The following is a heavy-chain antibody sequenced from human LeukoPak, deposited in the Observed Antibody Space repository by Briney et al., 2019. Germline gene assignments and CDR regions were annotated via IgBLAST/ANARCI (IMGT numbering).Heavy chain of an antibody. CDR1: GGSISSGGYY. CDR3: ARLSESPSSSWYMDY. J-gene: IGHJ4*02. Sequence: SQTLSLTCTVSGGSISSGGYYWSWIRQHPGKGLEWIGYIYYSGSTYYNPSLKSRVTISVDTSKNQFSLKLSSVTAADTAVYYCARLSESPSSSWYMDYWGQGTLVTVSS. CDR2: IYYSGST. V-gene: IGHV4-31*03. D-gene: IGHD6-13*01.